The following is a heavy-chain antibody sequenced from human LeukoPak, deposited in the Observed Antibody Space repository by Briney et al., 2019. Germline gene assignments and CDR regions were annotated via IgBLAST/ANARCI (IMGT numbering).Heavy chain of an antibody. CDR2: IYHSGST. CDR1: GGSISSYY. J-gene: IGHJ6*03. CDR3: ARGLVGYGSGYYMDV. Sequence: PSETLSPTCTVSGGSISSYYWSWIRQPPGKGLEWIGYIYHSGSTYYNPSLKSRVTISVDRSKNQFSLKLSSVTAADTAVYYCARGLVGYGSGYYMDVWGKGTTVTVSS. V-gene: IGHV4-59*12. D-gene: IGHD3-10*01.